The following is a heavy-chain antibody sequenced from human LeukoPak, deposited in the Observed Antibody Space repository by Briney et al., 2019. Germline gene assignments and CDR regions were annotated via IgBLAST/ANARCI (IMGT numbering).Heavy chain of an antibody. V-gene: IGHV4-34*01. CDR1: GGSFSGYY. CDR3: AGGDYTDY. CDR2: INHSGST. Sequence: PSETLSLTCAVYGGSFSGYYWSWIRQPPGKGLEWIGEINHSGSTYYNPSLKSRVTISVDTSKNQFSLKLSSVTAADTAVYYCAGGDYTDYWGQGTLDTVSS. J-gene: IGHJ4*02. D-gene: IGHD2-2*02.